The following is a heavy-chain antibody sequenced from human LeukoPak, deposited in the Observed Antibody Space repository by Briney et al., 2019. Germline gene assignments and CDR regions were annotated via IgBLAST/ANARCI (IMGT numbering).Heavy chain of an antibody. CDR1: GFTFSSYA. D-gene: IGHD4-17*01. J-gene: IGHJ4*02. Sequence: GGSLKLSCAASGFTFSSYAMHWVRQAPGKGLEWVAVISYDGSNKYYADSVKGRFTISRDNSKNTLYLQMNSLRAEDTAVYYCARELRRGPYFDYWGQGNLVTVSS. CDR3: ARELRRGPYFDY. V-gene: IGHV3-30-3*01. CDR2: ISYDGSNK.